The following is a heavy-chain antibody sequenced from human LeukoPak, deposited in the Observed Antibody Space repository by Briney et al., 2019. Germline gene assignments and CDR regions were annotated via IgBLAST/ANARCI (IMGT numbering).Heavy chain of an antibody. CDR1: GGSISSYY. CDR3: ARAGEGSSWYDY. D-gene: IGHD6-13*01. V-gene: IGHV4-59*01. CDR2: MCYSGST. J-gene: IGHJ4*02. Sequence: SETLSLTCTVSGGSISSYYWSWIRQPPGKGLEWIGYMCYSGSTNYNPSLKSRVTIAVDTPKNQLSLKVSSVTAADTAVYYCARAGEGSSWYDYWGQGTLVTVSS.